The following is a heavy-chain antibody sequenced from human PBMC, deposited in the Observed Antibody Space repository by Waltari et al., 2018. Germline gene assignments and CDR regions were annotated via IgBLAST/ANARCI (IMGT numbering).Heavy chain of an antibody. CDR3: SRTYYNVRSGQRRDTFHI. D-gene: IGHD3-10*02. J-gene: IGHJ3*02. CDR1: GASIASSNYY. CDR2: IYYTGST. V-gene: IGHV4-39*01. Sequence: QLQLQESGPGLVKPSETLSLTCSVAGASIASSNYYWGWVPQPPWKGLEWIGRIYYTGSTCSNPSLKCPVAFSGDTSMNQFSLKRTSVTAADTAIYYCSRTYYNVRSGQRRDTFHIWGPGTMVPVSS.